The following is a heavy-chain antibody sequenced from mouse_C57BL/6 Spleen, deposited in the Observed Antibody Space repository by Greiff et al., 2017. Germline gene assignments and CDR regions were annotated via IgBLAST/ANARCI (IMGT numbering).Heavy chain of an antibody. J-gene: IGHJ2*01. CDR3: ARRGITTGFDY. CDR2: IDPSDSYT. D-gene: IGHD1-1*01. V-gene: IGHV1-59*01. CDR1: GYTFTSYW. Sequence: QVQLQQPGAELVRPGTSVKLSCKASGYTFTSYWMHWVKQRPGQGLEWIGVIDPSDSYTNYNQKFKGKATLTVDTSSSTAYMQLSSLTSEASAVYYCARRGITTGFDYWGQGTTLTVSS.